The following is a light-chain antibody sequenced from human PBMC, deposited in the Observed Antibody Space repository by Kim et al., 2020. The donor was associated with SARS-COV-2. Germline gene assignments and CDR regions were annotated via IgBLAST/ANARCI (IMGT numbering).Light chain of an antibody. CDR3: QKYNSAPWT. Sequence: ASVADRVTITCRASQRISNSLAWYQQTPAKVPSLLIYAASTLQSGVPSRFSVSRSGTDFTLTISSLQPEDVASYYCQKYNSAPWTFCQGTKVDIK. J-gene: IGKJ1*01. V-gene: IGKV1-27*01. CDR2: AAS. CDR1: QRISNS.